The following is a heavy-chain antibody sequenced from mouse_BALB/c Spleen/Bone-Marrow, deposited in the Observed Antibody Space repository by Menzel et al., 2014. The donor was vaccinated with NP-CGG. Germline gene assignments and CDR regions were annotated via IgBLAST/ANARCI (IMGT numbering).Heavy chain of an antibody. CDR2: INPSTGYT. Sequence: VKLMESGAELAKPGASVKMSCKASGYTLTSYWMHWVKQRPGQGLEWIGYINPSTGYTEYNQKFKDKATLTADKSSSTAYMQLSSLTSEDSAVYYCAREDKGYRYDRPFDYWGQGTTLTVSS. CDR3: AREDKGYRYDRPFDY. D-gene: IGHD2-14*01. CDR1: GYTLTSYW. J-gene: IGHJ2*01. V-gene: IGHV1-7*01.